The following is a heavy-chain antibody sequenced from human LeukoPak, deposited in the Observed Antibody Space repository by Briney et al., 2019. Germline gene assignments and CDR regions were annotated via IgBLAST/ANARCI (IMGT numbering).Heavy chain of an antibody. Sequence: GGSLRLSCAASGFTFSSYTVNWVRQAPGKGLEWVSSISSSSTYIYYADSVKGRFTISRDNAKNSLYLQTNSLRAEDTAVYYCARRGDYVFDYWGQGTLVTVSS. D-gene: IGHD3-10*02. CDR3: ARRGDYVFDY. CDR2: ISSSSTYI. V-gene: IGHV3-21*01. J-gene: IGHJ4*02. CDR1: GFTFSSYT.